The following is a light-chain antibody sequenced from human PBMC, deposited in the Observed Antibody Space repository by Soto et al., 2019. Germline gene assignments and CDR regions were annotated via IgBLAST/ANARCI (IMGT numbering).Light chain of an antibody. CDR2: GNS. J-gene: IGLJ2*01. CDR1: SSNIGAGYD. CDR3: QSYDRSLSGGV. Sequence: QSVLTQPPSVPGAPGQRVTISCTGSSSNIGAGYDVHWYQQLPGTAPKLLIYGNSNRPSGVPDRFSGSKSGTSASLAITGLQAEDEADYYCQSYDRSLSGGVFGGGPKLTVL. V-gene: IGLV1-40*01.